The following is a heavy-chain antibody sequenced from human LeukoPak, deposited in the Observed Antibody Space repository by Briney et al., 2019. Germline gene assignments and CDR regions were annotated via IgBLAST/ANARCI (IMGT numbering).Heavy chain of an antibody. CDR3: ARARWSRSDFDY. Sequence: SETLSLTCAVYGGSFSGYYWSWIRQPPGKGLEWIGEINHSGSTNYNPSLKSRVTISVDTSKNQFSLKLSSVTAADTAVYYCARARWSRSDFDYWGQGTLVTVSS. CDR2: INHSGST. CDR1: GGSFSGYY. D-gene: IGHD6-13*01. V-gene: IGHV4-34*01. J-gene: IGHJ4*02.